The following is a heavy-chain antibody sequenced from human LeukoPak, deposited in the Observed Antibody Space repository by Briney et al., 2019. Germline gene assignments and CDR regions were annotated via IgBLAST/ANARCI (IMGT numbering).Heavy chain of an antibody. CDR2: INPSGGGP. CDR3: ARAGDYFGY. V-gene: IGHV1-46*01. J-gene: IGHJ4*02. CDR1: GYTFTSYY. Sequence: ASVKVSCKASGYTFTSYYMHWVRQAPGQGLEWMGIINPSGGGPSYAQKFQGRVTMTRDTPTRTIYMELSSLRSEDTAVYYCARAGDYFGYWGQGTLVTVSS.